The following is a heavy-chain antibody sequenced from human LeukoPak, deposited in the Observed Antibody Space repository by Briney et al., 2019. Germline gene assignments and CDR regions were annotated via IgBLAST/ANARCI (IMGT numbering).Heavy chain of an antibody. CDR1: GGSISSDY. CDR3: ARGTSSGWYALGY. J-gene: IGHJ4*02. V-gene: IGHV4-59*08. CDR2: IYYSGST. Sequence: KPSETLSLTCTVSGGSISSDYWSWIRQPPGKGLEWIGYIYYSGSTNYNPSLKSRLTISVDTSKNQFSLKLSSVTAADTAVYYCARGTSSGWYALGYWGQGTLVTVSS. D-gene: IGHD6-19*01.